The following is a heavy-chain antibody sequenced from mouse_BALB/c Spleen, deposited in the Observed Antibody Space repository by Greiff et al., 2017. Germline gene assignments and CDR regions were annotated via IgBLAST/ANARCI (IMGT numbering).Heavy chain of an antibody. J-gene: IGHJ3*01. V-gene: IGHV2-2*02. Sequence: VQLQQSGPGLVQPSQSLSITCTVSGFSLTSYGVHWVRQSPGKGLEWLGVIWSGGSTDYNAAFISRLSISKDNSKSQVFFKMNSLQANDTAIYYCASRIYYDTFAYWGQGTLVTVSA. D-gene: IGHD2-4*01. CDR3: ASRIYYDTFAY. CDR2: IWSGGST. CDR1: GFSLTSYG.